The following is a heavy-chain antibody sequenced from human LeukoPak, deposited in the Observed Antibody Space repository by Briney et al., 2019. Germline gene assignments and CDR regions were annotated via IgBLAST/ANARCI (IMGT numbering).Heavy chain of an antibody. J-gene: IGHJ4*02. CDR3: AKDSSSGWYYLDY. D-gene: IGHD6-19*01. CDR1: GFSFSSSD. Sequence: GGSLRLSCESSGFSFSSSDMHWVRQAPGKGLEWVAFIGYDGSIKYYAESVKGRFTISRDNSKNTLYLQLKSLRFDDTALYYCAKDSSSGWYYLDYWGQGTLVTVS. V-gene: IGHV3-30*02. CDR2: IGYDGSIK.